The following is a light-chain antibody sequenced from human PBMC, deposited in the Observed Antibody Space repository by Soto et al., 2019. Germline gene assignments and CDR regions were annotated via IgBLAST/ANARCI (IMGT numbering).Light chain of an antibody. J-gene: IGKJ1*01. CDR2: GAS. V-gene: IGKV3-20*01. Sequence: EIVLTQSPGTLSLSPGERATLSCSASQSVSSSYLAWYQQKPGQAPRLLIYGASSRATGIPDRFSGRGSGTDFTLTISRLEPEDFAGYYCQQYGSSQSFGQGTKLEIK. CDR1: QSVSSSY. CDR3: QQYGSSQS.